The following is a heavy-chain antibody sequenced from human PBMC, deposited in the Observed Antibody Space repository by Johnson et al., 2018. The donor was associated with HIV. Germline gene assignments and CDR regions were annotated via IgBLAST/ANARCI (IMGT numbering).Heavy chain of an antibody. CDR2: ISYDGSNK. Sequence: QVQLVESGGGVVQPGRSLRLSCAASGFTFSSYAMHWVRQAPGKGLEWVAVISYDGSNKYYADSVKGRFTISRDNSKDTLSLQMNSLRAEDTAVYYCARDPSYDMAHTDGFDIWGQGTMVTVSS. CDR3: ARDPSYDMAHTDGFDI. V-gene: IGHV3-30*04. CDR1: GFTFSSYA. J-gene: IGHJ3*02. D-gene: IGHD3-22*01.